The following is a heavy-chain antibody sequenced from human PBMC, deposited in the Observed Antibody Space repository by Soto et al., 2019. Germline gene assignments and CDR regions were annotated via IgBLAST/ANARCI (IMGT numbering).Heavy chain of an antibody. CDR1: GVSITSGGHP. CDR3: ARCVNFYGSGSYGSEYWFDP. CDR2: SFHNGKT. V-gene: IGHV4-30-2*01. Sequence: QLQLQESGSGLVKPSQTLSLTCTVSGVSITSGGHPWNWIRQPPGKGLEWIGYSFHNGKTFYNPSFASRVTISVDRSKNQFSRKLTSVTAADTAMYFCARCVNFYGSGSYGSEYWFDPWGQGTLVTVSS. J-gene: IGHJ5*02. D-gene: IGHD3-10*01.